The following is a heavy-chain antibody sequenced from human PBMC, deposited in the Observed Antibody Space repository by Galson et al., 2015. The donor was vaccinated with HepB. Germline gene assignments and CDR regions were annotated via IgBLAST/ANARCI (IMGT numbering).Heavy chain of an antibody. CDR1: GFTFSSYA. V-gene: IGHV3-23*01. CDR2: ISGSGGST. CDR3: AKRVHVAGKAAHFCDY. D-gene: IGHD6-19*01. J-gene: IGHJ4*02. Sequence: SLRLSCAASGFTFSSYAMSWVRQAPGKGLEWVSAISGSGGSTYYADSVKGRFTISRDNSKNTLFLQMNSLRDGDTAVYYCAKRVHVAGKAAHFCDYWGQRTLFTVSS.